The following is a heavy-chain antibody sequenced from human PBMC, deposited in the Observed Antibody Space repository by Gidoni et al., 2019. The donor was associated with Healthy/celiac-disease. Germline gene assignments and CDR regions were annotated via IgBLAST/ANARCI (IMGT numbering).Heavy chain of an antibody. CDR1: GFTFSSYA. V-gene: IGHV3-23*01. CDR3: AKRKRYCSSTSCSGDAFDI. D-gene: IGHD2-2*01. Sequence: EVQLLESGGGLVQPGGSLRLSCAASGFTFSSYAMSWVRQAPGKGMEWVSAISGSGGRTYYADSVKGRFTISRDNSKNTLYLQMNSLRAEDTAVYYCAKRKRYCSSTSCSGDAFDIWGQGTMVTVTS. J-gene: IGHJ3*02. CDR2: ISGSGGRT.